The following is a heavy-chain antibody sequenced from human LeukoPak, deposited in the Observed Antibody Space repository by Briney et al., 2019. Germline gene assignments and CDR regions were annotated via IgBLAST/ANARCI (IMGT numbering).Heavy chain of an antibody. J-gene: IGHJ3*02. Sequence: LEWVSFIYSGGSTYYADSVKGRFTISRDNSKNTLYLQMNSLRAEDTAVYYCARDLHAFDIWGQGTMVTVSS. CDR2: IYSGGST. V-gene: IGHV3-66*01. CDR3: ARDLHAFDI.